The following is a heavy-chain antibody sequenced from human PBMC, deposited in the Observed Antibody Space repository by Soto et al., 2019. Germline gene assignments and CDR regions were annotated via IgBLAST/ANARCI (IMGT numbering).Heavy chain of an antibody. CDR3: ARDREYYDSSGLYFDY. V-gene: IGHV4-61*01. CDR2: IYYSGNT. Sequence: SETLSLTCSVSGAALNSGNYYWSWIRQVPGKGLEWIGYIYYSGNTNYNPSLRSRVTISEDTSKNQFSLRLSSVTTADTAVYYCARDREYYDSSGLYFDYWGQGTLVTVSS. J-gene: IGHJ4*02. D-gene: IGHD3-22*01. CDR1: GAALNSGNYY.